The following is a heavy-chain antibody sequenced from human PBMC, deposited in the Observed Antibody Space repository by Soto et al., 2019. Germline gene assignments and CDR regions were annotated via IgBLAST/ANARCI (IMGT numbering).Heavy chain of an antibody. CDR2: IYYSGST. CDR3: ARDVREGGGYYYYMDV. J-gene: IGHJ6*03. Sequence: QVQLQESGPGLVKPSQTPSLTCTVSGGSISSGGYYWSWIRQHPGKGLEWIGYIYYSGSTYYNPSLKSRVTISVDTSKNQFSLKLSSVTAADTAVYYCARDVREGGGYYYYMDVWGKGTTVTVSS. D-gene: IGHD1-26*01. V-gene: IGHV4-31*03. CDR1: GGSISSGGYY.